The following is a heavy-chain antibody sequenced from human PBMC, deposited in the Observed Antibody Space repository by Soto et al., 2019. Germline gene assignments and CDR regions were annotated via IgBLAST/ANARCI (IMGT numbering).Heavy chain of an antibody. V-gene: IGHV2-5*02. J-gene: IGHJ4*02. Sequence: QITLKESGPTVVEPTETLTLTCSFSGFSLTSRPMGVGWIRQSPGKALEWLAVIYWDDDKRYNPSLRSRLTITKDTCKKQVVLTMTYMEPPDTATYYCAHRLGGLTWNDAYLDYWGQGTRVTVSS. CDR2: IYWDDDK. CDR3: AHRLGGLTWNDAYLDY. CDR1: GFSLTSRPMG. D-gene: IGHD1-1*01.